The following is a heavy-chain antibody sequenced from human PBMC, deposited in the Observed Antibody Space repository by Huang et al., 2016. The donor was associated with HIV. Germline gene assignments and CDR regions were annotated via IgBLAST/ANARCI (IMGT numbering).Heavy chain of an antibody. Sequence: EVQLLESGGGLVQPGGSLRLSCAASGFTFSSYAMSWVRQAPGKGLECVSGISDSGGSTYYADSVKGRFTISRDNSKNTLYLQMNTLRAEDTAVYYCVVAANYFDYWGQGTLVTVSS. CDR1: GFTFSSYA. CDR2: ISDSGGST. CDR3: VVAANYFDY. J-gene: IGHJ4*02. D-gene: IGHD2-15*01. V-gene: IGHV3-23*01.